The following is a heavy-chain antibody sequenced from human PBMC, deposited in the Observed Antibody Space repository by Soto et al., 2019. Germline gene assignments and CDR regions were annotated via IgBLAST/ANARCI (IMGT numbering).Heavy chain of an antibody. J-gene: IGHJ2*01. CDR3: ARDRYSQGMVPYWYFDL. V-gene: IGHV4-59*01. CDR1: GGSISSYY. CDR2: IYYSVST. Sequence: QVQLQESGPGLVKPSETLSLTCTVSGGSISSYYWSWIRQPPGKGLEWIGYIYYSVSTNYNPSLKSRVTISVDTSKNQFSLKLSSVTAADTAVYYCARDRYSQGMVPYWYFDLWGRGTLVTVSS. D-gene: IGHD3-10*01.